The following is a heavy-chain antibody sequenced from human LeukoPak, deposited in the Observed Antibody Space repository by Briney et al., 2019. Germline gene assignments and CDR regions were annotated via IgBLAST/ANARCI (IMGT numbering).Heavy chain of an antibody. Sequence: PGGSPRLSCAASGFTFSDYYMSWIRQAPGKGLEWISYISGNDPTIYYADSVRGRFTVSRDNAENSLYLQMNSLRAEDTAVYYCARVSSTGYGVSSGLFYWGQGTLVTVSS. J-gene: IGHJ4*02. CDR1: GFTFSDYY. D-gene: IGHD2-8*02. CDR2: ISGNDPTI. CDR3: ARVSSTGYGVSSGLFY. V-gene: IGHV3-11*01.